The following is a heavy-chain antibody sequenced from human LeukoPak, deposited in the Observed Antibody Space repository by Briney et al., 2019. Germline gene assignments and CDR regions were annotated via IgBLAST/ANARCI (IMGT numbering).Heavy chain of an antibody. CDR2: IYSGGST. CDR3: VTRLA. CDR1: GFTVSSNY. J-gene: IGHJ5*02. Sequence: GGSLRLSCAASGFTVSSNYTSWVRQAPGKGLDWVSMIYSGGSTNYADSVKGRFTISRDSSKNTLYLQMNCLRAEDTAVYYCVTRLAWGQGTLVTVSS. D-gene: IGHD3-16*01. V-gene: IGHV3-53*01.